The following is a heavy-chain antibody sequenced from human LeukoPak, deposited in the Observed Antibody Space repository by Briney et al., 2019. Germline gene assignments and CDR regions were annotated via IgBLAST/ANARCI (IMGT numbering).Heavy chain of an antibody. Sequence: SETLSLTCTVSGGPISDYYWGWIRQPPGKGLEWIGYIYSTGNTNYNPSLKSRVTMSVDTSKNQFSLELTSVTAADTALYYCARVVASTSIDSWGQGTLVTVSS. CDR1: GGPISDYY. CDR3: ARVVASTSIDS. V-gene: IGHV4-59*08. J-gene: IGHJ4*02. D-gene: IGHD2-15*01. CDR2: IYSTGNT.